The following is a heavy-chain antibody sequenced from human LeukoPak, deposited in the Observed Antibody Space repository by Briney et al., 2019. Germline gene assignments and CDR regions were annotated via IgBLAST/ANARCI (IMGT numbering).Heavy chain of an antibody. CDR1: GGSFSGYY. V-gene: IGHV4-34*01. Sequence: SETLSLTCAVYGGSFSGYYWGWIRQPPGKGLEWIGEINHSGSTNYNPSLKSRVTISVDTSKNQFSLKLSSVTAADTAVYCCARGEGVAVYWYFDLWGRGTLVTVSS. CDR3: ARGEGVAVYWYFDL. CDR2: INHSGST. J-gene: IGHJ2*01. D-gene: IGHD6-19*01.